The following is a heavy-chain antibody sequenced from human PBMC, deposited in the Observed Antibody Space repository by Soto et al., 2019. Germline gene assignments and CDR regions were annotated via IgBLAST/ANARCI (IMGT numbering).Heavy chain of an antibody. Sequence: QVQLVQSGAEEKKPGASVKVSCKASGYTFTSYAMHWVRQAPGQRLEWMGWINAGNGNTKYSQKFQGRVTITRDTSACTAYMELSSLRSEDTAVYYCAREREYYGSGSYHYYGMDVWGQGTTVTVSS. J-gene: IGHJ6*02. V-gene: IGHV1-3*05. CDR1: GYTFTSYA. D-gene: IGHD3-10*01. CDR2: INAGNGNT. CDR3: AREREYYGSGSYHYYGMDV.